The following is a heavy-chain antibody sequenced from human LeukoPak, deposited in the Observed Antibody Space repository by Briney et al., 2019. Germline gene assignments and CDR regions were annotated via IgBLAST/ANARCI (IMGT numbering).Heavy chain of an antibody. J-gene: IGHJ4*02. D-gene: IGHD6-13*01. V-gene: IGHV1-69*05. CDR2: IIPIFGTA. Sequence: SVKVSCKASGGTFSSYAISWVRQAPGQGLEWMGGIIPIFGTANYAQKFQGRVTITTDESTSTAYMELSSLRSEDTAVYYCARERGIAAAEKELDYWGQGTLVTVSS. CDR3: ARERGIAAAEKELDY. CDR1: GGTFSSYA.